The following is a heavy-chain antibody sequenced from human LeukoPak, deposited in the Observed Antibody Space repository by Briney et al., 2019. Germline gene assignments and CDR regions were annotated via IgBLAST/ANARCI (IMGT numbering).Heavy chain of an antibody. V-gene: IGHV3-23*01. Sequence: PGGSLRLSCAASGFTFSSYAMSWVRQAPGKGLEWVSAISGSGGSTYYADSVKGRFTISRDNSKNTLYLQMNSLRAEDTAVYYCAEDRLLLRFLEWLPYYFDYWGQGTLVTVSS. CDR1: GFTFSSYA. CDR2: ISGSGGST. J-gene: IGHJ4*02. CDR3: AEDRLLLRFLEWLPYYFDY. D-gene: IGHD3-3*01.